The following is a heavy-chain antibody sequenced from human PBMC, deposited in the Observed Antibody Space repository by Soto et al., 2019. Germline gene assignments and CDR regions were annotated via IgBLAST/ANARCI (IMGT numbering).Heavy chain of an antibody. Sequence: EVQLVESGGGLVKPGGSLRLSCAASGFTFSSYSMNWVRQAPGKGLEWVSSISSSSSYIYYADSVKGRFTISRDNAKNSLYLQMNSLRAEDTAVYYCARPPKPNDSSGYQRITWGQGTLVTVSS. CDR2: ISSSSSYI. CDR1: GFTFSSYS. CDR3: ARPPKPNDSSGYQRIT. J-gene: IGHJ5*02. V-gene: IGHV3-21*01. D-gene: IGHD3-22*01.